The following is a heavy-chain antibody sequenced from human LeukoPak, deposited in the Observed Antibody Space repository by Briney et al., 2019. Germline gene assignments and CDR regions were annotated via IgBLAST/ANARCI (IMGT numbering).Heavy chain of an antibody. V-gene: IGHV3-9*01. CDR2: ISWNSGSI. J-gene: IGHJ4*02. D-gene: IGHD5-18*01. CDR3: AKVRRGYSYGETDY. Sequence: GGSLRLSCAASGFTFDDYAMYWVRQAPGKGLEWVSGISWNSGSIGYADSVKGRFTISRDNAKNSLYLQMNSLRAEDTALYYCAKVRRGYSYGETDYWGQGTLVTVSS. CDR1: GFTFDDYA.